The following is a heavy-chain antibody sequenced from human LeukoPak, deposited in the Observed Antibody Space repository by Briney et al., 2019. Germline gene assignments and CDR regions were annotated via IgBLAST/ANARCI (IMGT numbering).Heavy chain of an antibody. D-gene: IGHD6-19*01. V-gene: IGHV5-51*01. CDR3: ARLASAWNFDY. CDR1: GYSFTNYW. Sequence: GESLKISCKGSGYSFTNYWIGWVRQMPGKGLEWMGIIYPDDSDTRQSPSFQGQVTMSADKSISTAYLQWSSLEASDTATYYCARLASAWNFDYWGQGTLVTVSS. J-gene: IGHJ4*02. CDR2: IYPDDSDT.